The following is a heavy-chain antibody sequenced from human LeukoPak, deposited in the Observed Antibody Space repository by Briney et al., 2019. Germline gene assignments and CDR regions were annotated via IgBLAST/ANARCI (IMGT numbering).Heavy chain of an antibody. Sequence: SETLSLTCAVYGGSFSGYYWSWIRQPPGKGLEWIGEINHSGSTNYNPSLKSRVTISVDTSKNQFSLKLSSVTAADTAVYYCARGVSADHWGQGTLVTVSS. J-gene: IGHJ4*02. CDR1: GGSFSGYY. CDR2: INHSGST. V-gene: IGHV4-34*01. CDR3: ARGVSADH.